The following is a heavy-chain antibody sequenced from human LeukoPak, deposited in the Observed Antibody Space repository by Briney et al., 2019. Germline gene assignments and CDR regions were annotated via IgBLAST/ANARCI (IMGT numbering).Heavy chain of an antibody. V-gene: IGHV3-43*01. J-gene: IGHJ4*02. CDR3: ATERRQYFDY. Sequence: GGSLRLSCAASGFAFDTYTMHWVRHAPGKGLEWVSLITYDGASTFYADSVRGRFTISRDNRRNSLFLQMNSLTTEDTALYYCATERRQYFDYWGQGSLVTVSS. CDR2: ITYDGAST. CDR1: GFAFDTYT.